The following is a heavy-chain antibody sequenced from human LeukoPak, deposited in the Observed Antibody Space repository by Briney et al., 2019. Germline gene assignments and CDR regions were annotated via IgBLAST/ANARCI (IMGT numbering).Heavy chain of an antibody. CDR3: AKDLLGYCSGGSCYSLHAFDI. CDR2: ISYDGSNK. V-gene: IGHV3-30*18. Sequence: GGSLRLSCAASGFTFSSYWMSWVRQAPGKGLEWVAVISYDGSNKYYADSVKGRFTISRDNSKNTLYLQMNSLRAEDTAVYYCAKDLLGYCSGGSCYSLHAFDIWGQGTMVTVSS. D-gene: IGHD2-15*01. CDR1: GFTFSSYW. J-gene: IGHJ3*02.